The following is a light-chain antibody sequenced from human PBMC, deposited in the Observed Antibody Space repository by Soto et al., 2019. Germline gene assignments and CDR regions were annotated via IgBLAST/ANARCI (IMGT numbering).Light chain of an antibody. V-gene: IGKV3-20*01. CDR1: QSVSSY. J-gene: IGKJ1*01. CDR3: QHYGSSTWT. CDR2: GAS. Sequence: IMLTRAPAPLSLSLGGRATLSCRASQSVSSYLAWYQQKPGQAPRLIIYGASSRATGIPDRFSGSGSGPDFTLTISRLEPEDVAEYLCQHYGSSTWTLGQGTKVDIK.